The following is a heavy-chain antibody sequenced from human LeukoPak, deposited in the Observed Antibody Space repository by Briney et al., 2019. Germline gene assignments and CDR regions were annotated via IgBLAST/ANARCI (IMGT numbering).Heavy chain of an antibody. CDR1: GGTFSSHA. CDR2: IIPIFGTA. CDR3: ARDQKVGATPYFGMDV. J-gene: IGHJ6*02. Sequence: ASVKVSCKASGGTFSSHAISWVRQAPGQGLEWMGGIIPIFGTANYAQKFQGRVTIIADKFTSTAYMELSSLRSEDTAMYYCARDQKVGATPYFGMDVWGQGTTVTVSS. D-gene: IGHD1-26*01. V-gene: IGHV1-69*06.